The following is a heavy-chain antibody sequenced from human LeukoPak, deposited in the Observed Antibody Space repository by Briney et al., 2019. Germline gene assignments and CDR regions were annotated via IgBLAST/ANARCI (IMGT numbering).Heavy chain of an antibody. CDR2: IKHEGSVQ. J-gene: IGHJ3*02. CDR3: ARDPEYYYDSSAYYDGFDM. Sequence: GGSLRLSCAASGFTFSSYWMSWVRQAPGKGLEWVANIKHEGSVQYCVDSVKGRFTISRDNAKNALYLQVNSLRAEDTAVYYCARDPEYYYDSSAYYDGFDMWGQGTMVTVSS. D-gene: IGHD3-22*01. CDR1: GFTFSSYW. V-gene: IGHV3-7*01.